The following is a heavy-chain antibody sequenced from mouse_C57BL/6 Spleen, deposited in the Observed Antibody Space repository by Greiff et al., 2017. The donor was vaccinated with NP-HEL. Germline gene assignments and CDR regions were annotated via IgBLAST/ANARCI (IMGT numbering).Heavy chain of an antibody. CDR3: VLYYGSSYAMDY. J-gene: IGHJ4*01. V-gene: IGHV1-26*01. Sequence: EVQLQQSGPELVKPGASVKISCKASGYTFTDYYMNWVKQSHGKSLEWIGDINPNNGGTSYNQKFKGKATLTVDKSSSTAYMELRSLTSEDSAVYYCVLYYGSSYAMDYWGQGTSVTVSS. CDR1: GYTFTDYY. D-gene: IGHD1-1*01. CDR2: INPNNGGT.